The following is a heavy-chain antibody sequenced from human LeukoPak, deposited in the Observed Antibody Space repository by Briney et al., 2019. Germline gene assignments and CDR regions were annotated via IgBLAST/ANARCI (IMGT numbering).Heavy chain of an antibody. Sequence: SQTLSLTCAISGDSVSSNGVAWNWIRQSPSRGLEWLGRTYYNSKWYNDYAVSAKSRITVNPDTSKNQFSLQLNSVTPEDTAVYYCARGRASAFDIWGQGTMVTVSS. J-gene: IGHJ3*02. CDR1: GDSVSSNGVA. CDR2: TYYNSKWYN. CDR3: ARGRASAFDI. V-gene: IGHV6-1*01. D-gene: IGHD2-2*01.